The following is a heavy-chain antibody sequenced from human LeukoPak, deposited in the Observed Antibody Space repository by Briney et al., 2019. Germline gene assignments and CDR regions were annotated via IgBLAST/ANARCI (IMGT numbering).Heavy chain of an antibody. D-gene: IGHD2-21*01. Sequence: SETLSLTCTVSGGSISSYYWSWIRQPPGKGLEWIGYIYYSGSTNYNPSLKSRVTISVDTSKNQFSLKLSSVTAADTAVYYCARFSYFNYFDYWGQGTLVTVSS. CDR3: ARFSYFNYFDY. CDR2: IYYSGST. CDR1: GGSISSYY. V-gene: IGHV4-59*01. J-gene: IGHJ4*02.